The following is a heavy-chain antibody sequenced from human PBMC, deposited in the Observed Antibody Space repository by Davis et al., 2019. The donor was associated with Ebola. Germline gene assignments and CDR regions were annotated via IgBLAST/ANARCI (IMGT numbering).Heavy chain of an antibody. CDR3: ASHYYGSGIFDY. D-gene: IGHD3-10*01. V-gene: IGHV4-31*03. Sequence: PSETLSLTCTVSGGSISSGAYYWSWIRQHPGKVLEWIAYISYSGSTYYNPSLRSRVIISVDTSKNQFSLKLRSVTAADTAVYYCASHYYGSGIFDYWGQGTLVTVSS. J-gene: IGHJ4*02. CDR1: GGSISSGAYY. CDR2: ISYSGST.